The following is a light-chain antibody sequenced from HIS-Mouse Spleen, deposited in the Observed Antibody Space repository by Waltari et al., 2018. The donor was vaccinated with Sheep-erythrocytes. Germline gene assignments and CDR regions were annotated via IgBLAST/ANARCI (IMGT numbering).Light chain of an antibody. CDR1: SSNIGRNT. J-gene: IGLJ1*01. V-gene: IGLV1-44*01. Sequence: GQRVTIPCSGSSSNIGRNTVNWYQQLPGTAPKLLIYSNNQRPSGVPDRFSGSKSGTSASLAISGLQSEDEADYYCAAWDDSLNGYVFGTGTKVTVL. CDR3: AAWDDSLNGYV. CDR2: SNN.